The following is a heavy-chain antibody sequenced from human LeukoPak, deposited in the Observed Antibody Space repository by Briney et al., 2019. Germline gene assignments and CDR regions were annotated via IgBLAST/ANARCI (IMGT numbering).Heavy chain of an antibody. CDR1: GASFNSDDQY. CDR3: SRGLDSRKLGY. J-gene: IGHJ4*02. CDR2: IHPSGML. D-gene: IGHD3-22*01. Sequence: SQTLSLTCTVSGASFNSDDQYWNWIRQSPGTGLERIGSIHPSGMLYNNPSLESRVTMSRGTSKNQFSLNLNSVTAADTAVYFCSRGLDSRKLGYWGQGILVTVSS. V-gene: IGHV4-31*03.